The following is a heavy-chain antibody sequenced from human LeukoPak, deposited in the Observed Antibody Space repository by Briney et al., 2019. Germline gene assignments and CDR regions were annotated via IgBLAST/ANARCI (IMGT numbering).Heavy chain of an antibody. CDR3: ARGGPGPYYYYYMDV. J-gene: IGHJ6*03. D-gene: IGHD1-14*01. Sequence: SETLSLTCSISGGSFSNFHWSWIRQPPGKGLEWIGYIYYSGSTNYSPSLKSRVTISVDTSKNQFSLKLSSVTTADTAVYYCARGGPGPYYYYYMDVWGKGPRSPSP. CDR1: GGSFSNFH. V-gene: IGHV4-59*01. CDR2: IYYSGST.